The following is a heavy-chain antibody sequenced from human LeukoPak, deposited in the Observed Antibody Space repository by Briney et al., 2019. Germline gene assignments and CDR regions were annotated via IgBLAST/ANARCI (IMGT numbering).Heavy chain of an antibody. D-gene: IGHD3-10*01. V-gene: IGHV1-8*01. CDR1: GYTLTELS. J-gene: IGHJ5*02. CDR3: ARANRAMVRGVRYNWFDP. CDR2: MNPNSGNT. Sequence: ASVKVSCKVSGYTLTELSMHWVRQAPGKGLEWMGWMNPNSGNTGYAQKFQGRVTMTRNTSISTAYMELSSLRSEDTAVYYCARANRAMVRGVRYNWFDPWGQGTLVTVSS.